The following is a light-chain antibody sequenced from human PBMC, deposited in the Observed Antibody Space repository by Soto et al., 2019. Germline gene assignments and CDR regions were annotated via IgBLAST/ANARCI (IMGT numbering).Light chain of an antibody. CDR2: GAS. CDR3: QHYSDLPQT. Sequence: DIVLTQSPGTLSLSPGERASLSCRASQSVSSGHLAWYQQKPGQAPRLLIYGASTRATGIPDRFTGSGSGTHFTLTISRVEPEDFAVYYCQHYSDLPQTFGQGTKVDIK. CDR1: QSVSSGH. V-gene: IGKV3-20*01. J-gene: IGKJ1*01.